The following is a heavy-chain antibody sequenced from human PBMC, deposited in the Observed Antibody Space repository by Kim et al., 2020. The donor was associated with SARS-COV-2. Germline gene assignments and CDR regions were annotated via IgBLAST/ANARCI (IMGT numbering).Heavy chain of an antibody. V-gene: IGHV3-33*01. Sequence: GGSLRLSCAASGFTFSNYAIHWVRQAPGKGLEWVAVIWHDESKKYYVDSVNGRFTISRDNSNNTLYLQMNSLRAEDTAVYYCAREGGNTGYYSIDSWGQG. J-gene: IGHJ5*01. D-gene: IGHD3-22*01. CDR1: GFTFSNYA. CDR3: AREGGNTGYYSIDS. CDR2: IWHDESKK.